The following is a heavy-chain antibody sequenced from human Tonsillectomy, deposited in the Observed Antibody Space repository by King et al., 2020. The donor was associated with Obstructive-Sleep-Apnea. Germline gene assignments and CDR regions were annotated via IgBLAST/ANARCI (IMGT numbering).Heavy chain of an antibody. J-gene: IGHJ5*02. D-gene: IGHD3-16*01. CDR2: ISYDGSNK. CDR1: GFTFSSYA. Sequence: QLVQSGGGVVQPGRSLRLSCAASGFTFSSYAMHWVRHAPGKGLEWVAVISYDGSNKYYPDSVKGRFTISRDNSKNTLYLQMNSLRAEDTAVYYCARAGLQANWFDPWGQGTLVTVSS. CDR3: ARAGLQANWFDP. V-gene: IGHV3-30*04.